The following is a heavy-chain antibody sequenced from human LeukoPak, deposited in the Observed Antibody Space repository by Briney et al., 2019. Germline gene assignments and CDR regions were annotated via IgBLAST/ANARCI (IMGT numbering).Heavy chain of an antibody. CDR2: IYHSGST. J-gene: IGHJ6*02. D-gene: IGHD3-10*01. Sequence: PSDTLSLTCTVSGVSISSYYWSWIRQPPGKGLEWIGYIYHSGSTNYNPSLKSRVAISVDTSKNQFSLKLSSVTAADTAVYYCAMAMVGGVRGDYYGMDVWGQGTTVTVSS. V-gene: IGHV4-59*01. CDR1: GVSISSYY. CDR3: AMAMVGGVRGDYYGMDV.